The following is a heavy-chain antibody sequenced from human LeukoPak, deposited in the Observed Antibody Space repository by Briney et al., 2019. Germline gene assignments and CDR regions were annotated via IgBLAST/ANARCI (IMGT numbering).Heavy chain of an antibody. CDR2: INHSGST. CDR3: ARAQLDNFDY. D-gene: IGHD2-2*01. Sequence: SETLSLTCAVYGGSFSGYYWSWIRQPPGKGLEWIGEINHSGSTNYNPSLKSRVTISVDTSKNQFSLKLSSVTAADTAVYYCARAQLDNFDYWGQGTLVTVSS. J-gene: IGHJ4*02. CDR1: GGSFSGYY. V-gene: IGHV4-34*01.